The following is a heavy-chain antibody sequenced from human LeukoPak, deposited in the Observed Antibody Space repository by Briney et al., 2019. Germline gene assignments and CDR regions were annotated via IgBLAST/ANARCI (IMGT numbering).Heavy chain of an antibody. CDR1: GFTFSNYE. Sequence: GGSLRLSCAASGFTFSNYEMNWVRQAPGKGLEWVAVIWFDGGKKYYGDSVKGRFTISRDNSKDTLFLQMNSVRAEDTAVYYCTREQTPFYGDYGAFDIWGQGAMVTVSS. D-gene: IGHD4-17*01. CDR3: TREQTPFYGDYGAFDI. V-gene: IGHV3-33*08. J-gene: IGHJ3*02. CDR2: IWFDGGKK.